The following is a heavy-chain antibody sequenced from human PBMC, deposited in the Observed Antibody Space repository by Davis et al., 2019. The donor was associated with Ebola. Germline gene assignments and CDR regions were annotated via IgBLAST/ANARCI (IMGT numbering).Heavy chain of an antibody. CDR2: ISSSSSTI. D-gene: IGHD2-21*01. CDR1: GFTFSSYG. V-gene: IGHV3-48*02. CDR3: ARDKFSIVDGGFDP. J-gene: IGHJ5*02. Sequence: GESLKISCAASGFTFSSYGMNWVRQAPGKGLEWVSYISSSSSTIYYADSVKGRFTISRDNAKNSLYLQMNSLRDEDTAVYYCARDKFSIVDGGFDPWGQGTLVTVSS.